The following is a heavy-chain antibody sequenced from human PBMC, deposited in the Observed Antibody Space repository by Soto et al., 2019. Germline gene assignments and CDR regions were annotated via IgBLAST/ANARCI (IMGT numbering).Heavy chain of an antibody. D-gene: IGHD4-4*01. CDR1: GLSISGKK. J-gene: IGHJ6*02. CDR3: VKPPVITASYYYYDMDV. Sequence: DVQLVESGGGLIQPGESLRLSCAASGLSISGKKNVAWVRQAPGKGLEWVSALYDVDGSFYADSVKGRFTISRDNSKNTVFLQINSLRDEDTAVYYCVKPPVITASYYYYDMDVWGQGTTVTVSS. V-gene: IGHV3-53*01. CDR2: LYDVDGS.